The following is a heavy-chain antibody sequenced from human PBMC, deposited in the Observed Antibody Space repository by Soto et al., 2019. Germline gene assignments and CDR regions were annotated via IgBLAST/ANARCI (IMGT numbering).Heavy chain of an antibody. D-gene: IGHD6-13*01. Sequence: ESGGGVVQPGRSLRLSCAASGFTFSSYGMHWIRQAPGKGLEWVAVISHDGAFKDYADSVKGRFTISRDNSENTLFLEMNSLGPSDTAVYYCAKDYGPNAPYPYSNTHTDFWGQGTRVTVSS. CDR3: AKDYGPNAPYPYSNTHTDF. J-gene: IGHJ4*02. CDR2: ISHDGAFK. CDR1: GFTFSSYG. V-gene: IGHV3-30*18.